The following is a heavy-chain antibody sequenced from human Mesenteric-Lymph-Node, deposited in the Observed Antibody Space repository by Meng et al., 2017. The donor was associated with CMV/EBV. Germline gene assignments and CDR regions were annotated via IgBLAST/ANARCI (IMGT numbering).Heavy chain of an antibody. D-gene: IGHD6-19*01. CDR2: MNPNSGNT. CDR3: ARGPSYSSGFPDC. V-gene: IGHV1-8*02. CDR1: GYTFTSFD. J-gene: IGHJ4*02. Sequence: QEQLVQSGAEVKKPGASVKVYCKASGYTFTSFDINWVRQATGQGPEWMGWMNPNSGNTGYAQKFQGRVTLTRDTSISTAYMELSSLRSEDTAVYYCARGPSYSSGFPDCWGQGTLVTVSS.